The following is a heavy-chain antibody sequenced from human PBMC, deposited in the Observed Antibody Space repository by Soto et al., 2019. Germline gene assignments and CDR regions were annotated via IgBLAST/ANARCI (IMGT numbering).Heavy chain of an antibody. V-gene: IGHV3-20*01. Sequence: GGSLRLSCAASGFTFDDYGMSWVRQAPGKGLEWVSGINWNGGSTGYADSVKGRFTISRDNAKNSLYLQMNSLRAEDTALYHCPRARQQLYRSPLDYWGQGTLVTVSS. CDR1: GFTFDDYG. D-gene: IGHD6-13*01. CDR2: INWNGGST. CDR3: PRARQQLYRSPLDY. J-gene: IGHJ4*02.